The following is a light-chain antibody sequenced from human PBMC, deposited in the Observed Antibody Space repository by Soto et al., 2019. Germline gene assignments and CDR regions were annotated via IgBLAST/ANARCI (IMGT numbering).Light chain of an antibody. CDR3: FSYTGTTHYL. J-gene: IGLJ1*01. Sequence: QSALTQPASVSGSPGQSITISCTGTTSDVGGYNFVSWYQHHPGKAPKLVLYEVTSRPSGVSSRFSGSKSGSTASLTISGLQAEDEADYFCFSYTGTTHYLFGTGTKLTVL. CDR1: TSDVGGYNF. CDR2: EVT. V-gene: IGLV2-14*01.